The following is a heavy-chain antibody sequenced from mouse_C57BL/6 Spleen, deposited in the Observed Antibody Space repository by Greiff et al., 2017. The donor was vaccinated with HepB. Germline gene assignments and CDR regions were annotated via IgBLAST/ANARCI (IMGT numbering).Heavy chain of an antibody. V-gene: IGHV10-1*01. CDR2: IRSKSNNYAT. D-gene: IGHD1-1*01. CDR1: GFSFNTYA. CDR3: VKGDGSSYVGAMDY. J-gene: IGHJ4*01. Sequence: EVMLVESGGGLVQPKGSLKLSCAASGFSFNTYAMNWVRQAPGKGLEWVARIRSKSNNYATYYADSVKDRFTISRDDSESMLYLQMNNLKTEDTAMDYWVKGDGSSYVGAMDYWGQGTSVTVSS.